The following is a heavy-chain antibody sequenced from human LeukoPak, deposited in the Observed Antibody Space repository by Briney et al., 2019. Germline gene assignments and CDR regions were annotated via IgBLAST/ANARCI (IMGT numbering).Heavy chain of an antibody. CDR3: AKDISYYYDSSGYYNY. CDR1: GFTFSSYA. Sequence: GGSLRLSCAASGFTFSSYAMSWVRQAPGKGLEWVSAISSSGGSTYYADSVKGRFTISRDNSKNTLYLQMNSLRAEDTAVYFCAKDISYYYDSSGYYNYWGQGTLVTVSS. V-gene: IGHV3-23*01. CDR2: ISSSGGST. D-gene: IGHD3-22*01. J-gene: IGHJ4*02.